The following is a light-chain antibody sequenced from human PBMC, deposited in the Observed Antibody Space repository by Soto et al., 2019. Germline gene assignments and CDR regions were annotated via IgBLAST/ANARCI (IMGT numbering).Light chain of an antibody. V-gene: IGKV1-5*01. J-gene: IGKJ1*01. CDR3: QQYNSYPGT. CDR1: QSISSW. CDR2: DAS. Sequence: DIQMTQSPATLSASVGERVTLTCRASQSISSWLAWYQQKPGKAPKLLIYDASSLESGVPARFSGSGSGTEFILTISSLQPDDFAIYYCQQYNSYPGTFGQGTKVEIK.